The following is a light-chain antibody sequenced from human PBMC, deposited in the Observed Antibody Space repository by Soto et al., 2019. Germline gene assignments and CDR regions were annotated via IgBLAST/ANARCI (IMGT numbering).Light chain of an antibody. CDR3: QQYPGYT. J-gene: IGKJ2*01. V-gene: IGKV3-20*01. Sequence: EIVLTQSPGTLSLSPGERATLSCRASQSVSSSYLAWYQQKPGQAPRLLIYGASGRATGIPDRFSGSGSGTDFTLTISRLEPEDFAVYYCQQYPGYTFGQGTKREIK. CDR2: GAS. CDR1: QSVSSSY.